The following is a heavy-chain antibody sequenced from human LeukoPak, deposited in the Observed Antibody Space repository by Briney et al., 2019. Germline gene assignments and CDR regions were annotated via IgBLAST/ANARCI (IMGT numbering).Heavy chain of an antibody. CDR1: GGSISSDH. V-gene: IGHV4-59*08. D-gene: IGHD3-10*01. CDR2: IFNSGRT. J-gene: IGHJ5*02. CDR3: ARGHYFASGNYYRGWFDP. Sequence: TETLSLTCTVSGGSISSDHWNWIRQPPGKGLEWIGCIFNSGRTYYNPSLKSRVTISVDTSKNHFSLKLSSVTAADTAVYYCARGHYFASGNYYRGWFDPWGQGSLVTVSS.